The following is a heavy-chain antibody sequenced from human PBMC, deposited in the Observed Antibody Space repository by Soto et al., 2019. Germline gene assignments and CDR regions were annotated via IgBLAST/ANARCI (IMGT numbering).Heavy chain of an antibody. CDR1: GFTFSSYA. J-gene: IGHJ5*02. V-gene: IGHV3-30-3*01. Sequence: QVQLVESGGGVVQPGRSLRLSCAASGFTFSSYAMHWVRQAPGKGLEWVAVISYDGSNKYYADSVKGRFTISRDNSKNTLYLQMTSLRAEDTAVYYCARETWFDPWGQGTLVTVSS. CDR3: ARETWFDP. CDR2: ISYDGSNK.